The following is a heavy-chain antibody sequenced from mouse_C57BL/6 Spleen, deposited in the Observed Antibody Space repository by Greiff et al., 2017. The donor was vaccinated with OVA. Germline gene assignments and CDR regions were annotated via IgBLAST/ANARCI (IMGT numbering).Heavy chain of an antibody. Sequence: QVQLKQPGAELVKPGASVKLSCKASGYTFTSYWMHWVKQRPGQGLEWIGMIHPNSGSTNYNEKFKSKATLTVDKSSSTAYMQLSSLTSEDSAVYYCAREIGSNWDYAMDYWGQGTSVTVSS. CDR1: GYTFTSYW. CDR3: AREIGSNWDYAMDY. J-gene: IGHJ4*01. CDR2: IHPNSGST. V-gene: IGHV1-64*01. D-gene: IGHD2-5*01.